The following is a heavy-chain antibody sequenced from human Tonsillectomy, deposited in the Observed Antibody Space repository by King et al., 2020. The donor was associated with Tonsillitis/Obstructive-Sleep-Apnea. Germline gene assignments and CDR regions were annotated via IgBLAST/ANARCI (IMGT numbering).Heavy chain of an antibody. CDR2: ISFDGSNK. CDR1: GFTFSSYS. D-gene: IGHD2-15*01. CDR3: ARDKCGGSCSDY. J-gene: IGHJ4*02. V-gene: IGHV3-30*04. Sequence: VQLVESGGGVVQPGRSLRLSCAASGFTFSSYSMHWVRQAPGKGLEWVALISFDGSNKYYADSVKGRFTISRDNSKNRLYLQMNSLRAEDTAVYYCARDKCGGSCSDYWGQGTLVTVSS.